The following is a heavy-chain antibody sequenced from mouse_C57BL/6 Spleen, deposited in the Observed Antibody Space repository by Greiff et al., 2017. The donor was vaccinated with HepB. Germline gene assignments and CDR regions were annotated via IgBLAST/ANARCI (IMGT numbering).Heavy chain of an antibody. CDR3: ASALYGSSFLYWYFDV. CDR1: GFTFSDYY. CDR2: INYDGSST. V-gene: IGHV5-16*01. Sequence: EVMLVESEGGLVQPGSSMKLSCTASGFTFSDYYMAWVRQVPEKGLEWVANINYDGSSTYYLDTLKGRSIISRDNAKNILYLQMSSLKSEDTATYYCASALYGSSFLYWYFDVWGTGTTVTVSS. J-gene: IGHJ1*03. D-gene: IGHD1-1*01.